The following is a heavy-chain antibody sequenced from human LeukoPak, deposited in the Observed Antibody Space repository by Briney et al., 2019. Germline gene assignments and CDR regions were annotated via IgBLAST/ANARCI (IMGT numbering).Heavy chain of an antibody. CDR2: IYYSGST. J-gene: IGHJ5*02. Sequence: SETLSLTCTVSGGSISSYYWSWIRQPPGKGLEWIGYIYYSGSTNYNHSLKSRVTISVDTSKNQFSLKLSSVTAADTAAYYCARDSRGSGSRWFDPWGQGTLVTVSS. D-gene: IGHD5-12*01. CDR1: GGSISSYY. CDR3: ARDSRGSGSRWFDP. V-gene: IGHV4-59*01.